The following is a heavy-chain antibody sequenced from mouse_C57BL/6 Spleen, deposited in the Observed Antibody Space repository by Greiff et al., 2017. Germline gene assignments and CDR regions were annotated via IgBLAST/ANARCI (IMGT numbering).Heavy chain of an antibody. CDR2: IDPSDSYT. CDR1: GYTFTSYW. J-gene: IGHJ2*01. V-gene: IGHV1-59*01. CDR3: ARDRMYYFDY. Sequence: VQLQQPGAELVRPGASVKLSCKASGYTFTSYWMNWVKQRPGQGLEWIGVIDPSDSYTNYNQKFKGKATLTVDTSSSTANMQLSSLTSEDSAVYYSARDRMYYFDYWGQGTTLTVSS.